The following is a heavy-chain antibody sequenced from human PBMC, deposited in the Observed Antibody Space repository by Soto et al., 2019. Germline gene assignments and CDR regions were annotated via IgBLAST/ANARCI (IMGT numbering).Heavy chain of an antibody. CDR2: IRQDGGAK. V-gene: IGHV3-7*04. J-gene: IGHJ4*02. Sequence: EVQLVESGGGLVQPGGSLRLSCVASGFTFSTYWMSWVRQAPGKGLEWVANIRQDGGAKDYVDSVKGRFTISRDNAKNSQYLLMNSLRVEDTAVYCCARDHPAAMGDSWGQGTLVTVSS. D-gene: IGHD5-18*01. CDR3: ARDHPAAMGDS. CDR1: GFTFSTYW.